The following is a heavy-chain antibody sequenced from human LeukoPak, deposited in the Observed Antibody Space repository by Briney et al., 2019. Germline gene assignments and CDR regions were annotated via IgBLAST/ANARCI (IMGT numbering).Heavy chain of an antibody. J-gene: IGHJ4*02. CDR1: GFTFSSYG. D-gene: IGHD4-17*01. Sequence: PGRSLRLSCAASGFTFSSYGMHWVRQAPGKGLEWVAVIWGDGSKQYYADSVKGRFTISRDNSKNTLYLQMNSLRVEDTAVYYCASGYDDYRFASPWGQGTLVTVSS. V-gene: IGHV3-33*01. CDR2: IWGDGSKQ. CDR3: ASGYDDYRFASP.